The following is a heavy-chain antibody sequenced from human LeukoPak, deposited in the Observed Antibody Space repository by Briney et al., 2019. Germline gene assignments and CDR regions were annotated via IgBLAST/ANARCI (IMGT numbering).Heavy chain of an antibody. CDR1: GFTFSDYY. V-gene: IGHV3-11*04. J-gene: IGHJ4*02. Sequence: GGSLRLSCAASGFTFSDYYMSWIRQAPGKGLEWVSYISSSGSTIYYADSVKGRFTISRDNAKNSLYLQMNSLRAEDTAVYYCARGPIVVVPAADPFLDYWGQGTLVTVSS. CDR3: ARGPIVVVPAADPFLDY. D-gene: IGHD2-2*01. CDR2: ISSSGSTI.